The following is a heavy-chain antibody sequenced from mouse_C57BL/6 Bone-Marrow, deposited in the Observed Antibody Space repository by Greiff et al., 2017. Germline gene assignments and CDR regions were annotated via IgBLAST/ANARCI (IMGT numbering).Heavy chain of an antibody. D-gene: IGHD4-1*01. J-gene: IGHJ4*01. V-gene: IGHV14-4*01. CDR1: GFNIKDDY. CDR3: TPLLGYAMDY. CDR2: IDPENGDT. Sequence: EVQRVESGAELVRPGASVKLSCTASGFNIKDDYMHWVKQRPEQGLEWIGWIDPENGDTEYASKFQGKATITADTSSNTAYLQLSSLTSEDTAVYYCTPLLGYAMDYWGQGTSVTVSS.